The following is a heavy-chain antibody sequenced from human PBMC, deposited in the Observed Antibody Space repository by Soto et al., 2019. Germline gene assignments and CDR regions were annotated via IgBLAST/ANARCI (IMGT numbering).Heavy chain of an antibody. Sequence: PSETLSLTCTVSGGSISSSSYYWGWIRQPPGKGLEWIGSIYYSGSTYYNPSLKSRVTISVDTSKNQFSLKLSSVTAADTAVYYCARVLGYCSSTSCYGRWFDPWGQGTLVTVS. J-gene: IGHJ5*02. CDR2: IYYSGST. CDR3: ARVLGYCSSTSCYGRWFDP. D-gene: IGHD2-2*01. CDR1: GGSISSSSYY. V-gene: IGHV4-39*07.